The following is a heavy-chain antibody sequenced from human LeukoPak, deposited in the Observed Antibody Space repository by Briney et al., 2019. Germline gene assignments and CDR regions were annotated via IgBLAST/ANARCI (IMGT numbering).Heavy chain of an antibody. Sequence: SETLSLTFTVSGGSISSYYWSWIRQPPGKGLEWIGYIYYSGSTNYNPSLKSRVTISVDTSKNQFSLKLSSVTAADTAVYYCARRSSGYYHYFDYWGEGTLVTVSS. CDR1: GGSISSYY. J-gene: IGHJ4*02. CDR3: ARRSSGYYHYFDY. CDR2: IYYSGST. V-gene: IGHV4-59*01. D-gene: IGHD3-22*01.